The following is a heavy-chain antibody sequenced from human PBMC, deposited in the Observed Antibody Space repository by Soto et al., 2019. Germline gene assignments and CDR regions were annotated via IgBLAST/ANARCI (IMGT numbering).Heavy chain of an antibody. CDR2: IGGVTDYI. CDR3: AREVDLRAHRPEHYRGIDV. Sequence: PGGSLRLSCGASGFTFITYIMHWVRQAPGKGLERVASIGGVTDYINYADSVKGRFTISRDNAQKSLYLQMNNLRVDDTAVYYCAREVDLRAHRPEHYRGIDVWGQGTTVTVSS. V-gene: IGHV3-21*04. D-gene: IGHD3-10*01. J-gene: IGHJ6*02. CDR1: GFTFITYI.